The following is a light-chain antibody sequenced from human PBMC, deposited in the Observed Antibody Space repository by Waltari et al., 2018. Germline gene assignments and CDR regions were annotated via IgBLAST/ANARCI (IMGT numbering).Light chain of an antibody. CDR2: GAS. V-gene: IGKV1-39*01. J-gene: IGKJ3*01. CDR1: QSINTY. CDR3: QQGYRIPLA. Sequence: DIQMTQSPSSLSRSVGARVTITCRASQSINTYLNWYQRKPGEAPKLLIYGASTLESGVPSRFSGSGSGTDFTLTISSLQPEDFATYYCQQGYRIPLAFGPGAKVEMK.